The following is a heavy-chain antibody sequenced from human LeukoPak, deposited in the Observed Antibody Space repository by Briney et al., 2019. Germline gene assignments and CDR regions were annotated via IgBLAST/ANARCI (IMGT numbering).Heavy chain of an antibody. CDR1: GFTFSSYW. V-gene: IGHV3-7*01. Sequence: GGSLRLSCAASGFTFSSYWMSWVRQAPGKGLEWEANIKRDGSEKYYVDSVKGRFTISRDNAKNSLYLQMNSLRAEDTAVYYCARRSNHYYGSGSYYSLPFDYWGQGTLVTVSS. CDR3: ARRSNHYYGSGSYYSLPFDY. J-gene: IGHJ4*02. D-gene: IGHD3-10*01. CDR2: IKRDGSEK.